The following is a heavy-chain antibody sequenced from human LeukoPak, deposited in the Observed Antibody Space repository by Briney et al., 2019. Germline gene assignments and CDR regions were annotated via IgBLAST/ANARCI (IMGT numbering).Heavy chain of an antibody. CDR1: NGSMSNSSYY. CDR2: IYYTGST. Sequence: SETLSLTCSVSNGSMSNSSYYYSWVRLPPGKGLEWIGSIYYTGSTYYNPSLKSRLTVSIDTSKNQFSLKLRSVTAADTAVYYCASGYYAMDVWGQGTTVTVSS. J-gene: IGHJ6*02. CDR3: ASGYYAMDV. V-gene: IGHV4-39*07.